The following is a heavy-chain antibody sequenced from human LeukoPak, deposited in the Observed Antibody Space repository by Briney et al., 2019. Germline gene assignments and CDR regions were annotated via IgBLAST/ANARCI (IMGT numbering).Heavy chain of an antibody. CDR2: ITSSGNAV. Sequence: GGSLRLSCAASGFTVSSNYMGWIRQAPGNGLEWVAYITSSGNAVYHADSVKGRFTISRDNAKNSLFLQMNTLRVEDTAVYYCARAHMDAFDIWGQGTMVTVSS. V-gene: IGHV3-11*04. CDR3: ARAHMDAFDI. D-gene: IGHD2-21*01. J-gene: IGHJ3*02. CDR1: GFTVSSNY.